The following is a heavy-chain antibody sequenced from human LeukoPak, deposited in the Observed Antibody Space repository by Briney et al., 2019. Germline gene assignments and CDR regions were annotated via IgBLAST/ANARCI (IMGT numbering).Heavy chain of an antibody. CDR1: GGTFSRYA. V-gene: IGHV1-69*13. J-gene: IGHJ4*02. CDR2: ITPMFGTA. CDR3: ARDAAIHDSGAYYYLW. Sequence: SVKVSFKASGGTFSRYAISWVRQAPGQGLEWMGGITPMFGTANYAQKFQGRVTSADESTRTAYMELKSLKFEDTAVYYCARDAAIHDSGAYYYLWWGQGTLVTVSS. D-gene: IGHD3-22*01.